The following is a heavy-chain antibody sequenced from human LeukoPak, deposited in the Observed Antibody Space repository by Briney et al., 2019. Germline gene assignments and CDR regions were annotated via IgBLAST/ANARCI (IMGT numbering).Heavy chain of an antibody. CDR3: ARGWLAETTVVTPYNY. V-gene: IGHV1-69*13. CDR2: IIPMFGKA. Sequence: GASVKVSCKASGGTFITYATSWVRQAPGQGLEWMGGIIPMFGKANYAQKFQGRVTITADESTSTAYMELSSLRSDDTAVYYCARGWLAETTVVTPYNYWGQGTLVTVSS. CDR1: GGTFITYA. J-gene: IGHJ4*02. D-gene: IGHD4-23*01.